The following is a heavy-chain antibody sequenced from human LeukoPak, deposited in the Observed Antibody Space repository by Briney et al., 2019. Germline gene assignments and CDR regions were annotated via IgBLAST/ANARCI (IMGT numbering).Heavy chain of an antibody. V-gene: IGHV3-23*01. CDR2: ISGSGGST. D-gene: IGHD3-9*01. J-gene: IGHJ4*02. CDR1: GLTFSGYA. CDR3: AKDPTLDSEFDY. Sequence: DLGVSLRLSCAASGLTFSGYAMSWVRQAPGKGLEWVSAISGSGGSTYYADSVKGRFTISRDNSKNTLYLQMNSLRAEDTAVYYCAKDPTLDSEFDYWGQGTLVTVSS.